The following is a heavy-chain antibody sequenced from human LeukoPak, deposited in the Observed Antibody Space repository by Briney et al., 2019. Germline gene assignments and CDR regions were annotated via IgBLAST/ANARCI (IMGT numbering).Heavy chain of an antibody. D-gene: IGHD3-10*01. V-gene: IGHV3-53*05. CDR3: ATDGSDSYFDY. J-gene: IGHJ4*02. CDR1: GFTVSSNY. Sequence: PGGSLRLSCAASGFTVSSNYMSWVRQAPGKGLEWVSVIYSGGSTYYADSVKGRFTVSRDNSKNILYLQMDSLRVEDTAVYYCATDGSDSYFDYWGQGTLVTVSS. CDR2: IYSGGST.